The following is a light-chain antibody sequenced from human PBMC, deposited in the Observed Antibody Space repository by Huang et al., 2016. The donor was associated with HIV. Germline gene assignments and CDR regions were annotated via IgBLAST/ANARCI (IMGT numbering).Light chain of an antibody. CDR1: LRLLYSNGYNY. V-gene: IGKV2-28*01. Sequence: DIVVTQSPLSLVVIPGESDSLSCRSNLRLLYSNGYNYLAWYVQKTGQPQQILFYLVSHRAAGVPDRFSVTGSGTDFTLNITNVEAGDVGVYYCMQTLQIPITCGQGTRLEIK. CDR2: LVS. CDR3: MQTLQIPIT. J-gene: IGKJ5*01.